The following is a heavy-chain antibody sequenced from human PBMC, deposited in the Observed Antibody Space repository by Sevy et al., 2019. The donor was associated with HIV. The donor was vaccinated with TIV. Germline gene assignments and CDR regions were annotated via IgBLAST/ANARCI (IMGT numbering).Heavy chain of an antibody. Sequence: GGCLRLSCAASGFTFSSYSMNWVRQAPGKGLEWVSSISSSSSYIYYADSVKDRFTISRDNAKNSLYLQMNSLRAEDTAVYYCAATTVTTSPAFDIWGQGTMVTVSS. D-gene: IGHD4-17*01. J-gene: IGHJ3*02. CDR3: AATTVTTSPAFDI. CDR2: ISSSSSYI. V-gene: IGHV3-21*01. CDR1: GFTFSSYS.